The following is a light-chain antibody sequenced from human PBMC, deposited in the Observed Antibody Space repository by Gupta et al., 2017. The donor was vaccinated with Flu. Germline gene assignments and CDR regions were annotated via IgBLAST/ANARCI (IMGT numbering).Light chain of an antibody. V-gene: IGKV3-11*01. CDR1: QSVSYY. CDR2: DGA. Sequence: EIVLTQSPATLSLSPGERATLSCRASQSVSYYIAWYQQRPGQAPRLLIFDGANGVTGTPARFSGGRSGTNFTLTISSVEPEDFAVYYCQQRYELPPLTFGQGTRLE. CDR3: QQRYELPPLT. J-gene: IGKJ5*01.